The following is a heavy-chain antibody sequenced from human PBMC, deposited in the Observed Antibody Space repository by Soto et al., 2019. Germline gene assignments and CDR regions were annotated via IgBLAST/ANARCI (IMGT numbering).Heavy chain of an antibody. CDR1: GVSFNNNG. CDR3: ARVLYYGSGSYSPYGMDV. D-gene: IGHD3-10*01. Sequence: QVQLVQSGAEVKKPGSSVKVSCKTSGVSFNNNGIGWVRQAPGHGLEWMGGVSPPFRTSNYARKFQGRISITADASTGTVNMELSSLTSEDTAQYYCARVLYYGSGSYSPYGMDVWGQGTTFTVSS. V-gene: IGHV1-69*01. J-gene: IGHJ6*02. CDR2: VSPPFRTS.